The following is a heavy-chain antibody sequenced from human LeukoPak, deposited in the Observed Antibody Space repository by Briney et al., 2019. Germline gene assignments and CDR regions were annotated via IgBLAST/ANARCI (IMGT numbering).Heavy chain of an antibody. CDR2: IYYSGST. D-gene: IGHD3-9*01. J-gene: IGHJ4*02. CDR1: GGSMNSYC. V-gene: IGHV4-59*08. Sequence: SETLSLTCSVSGGSMNSYCWSWIRQSPGKGLEWIGYIYYSGSTNYNPSLKSRVTISVDTSKNQFSLKLSSVTAADTAVYYCARHVWLQPFDYWGQGTLVTVSS. CDR3: ARHVWLQPFDY.